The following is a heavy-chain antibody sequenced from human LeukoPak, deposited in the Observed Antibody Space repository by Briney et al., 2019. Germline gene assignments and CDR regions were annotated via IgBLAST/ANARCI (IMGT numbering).Heavy chain of an antibody. Sequence: PGGSLRLSCAASEFTSSSYNMNWVRQAPGKGLEWVSSISRSSIYIYYADSVKGRFTISRDNAENSLYLQMNSLRAEDTAVYYCARDSGDGSGSYNPYGVDVWGQGTTVTVSS. CDR2: ISRSSIYI. J-gene: IGHJ6*02. CDR3: ARDSGDGSGSYNPYGVDV. D-gene: IGHD3-10*01. CDR1: EFTSSSYN. V-gene: IGHV3-21*01.